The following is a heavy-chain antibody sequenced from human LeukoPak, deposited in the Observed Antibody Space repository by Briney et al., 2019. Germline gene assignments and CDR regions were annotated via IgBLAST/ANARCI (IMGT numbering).Heavy chain of an antibody. CDR3: ARAYNYVFDY. CDR2: IYSGGDT. J-gene: IGHJ4*02. D-gene: IGHD3-10*02. CDR1: GITVSGSY. Sequence: PGGSLRLSCAASGITVSGSYMTWVRQAPGKGLEWVSYIYSGGDTSYADSVKGRFTISRDNSKNTLYLHMNSLRAEDTAVYYCARAYNYVFDYWGQGTLVTVSS. V-gene: IGHV3-53*01.